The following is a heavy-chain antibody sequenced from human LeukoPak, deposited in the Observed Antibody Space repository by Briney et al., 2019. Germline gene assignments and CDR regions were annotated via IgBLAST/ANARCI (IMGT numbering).Heavy chain of an antibody. CDR3: AKSAGVATIYFDS. V-gene: IGHV3-23*01. CDR1: GFAFRNYA. J-gene: IGHJ4*02. Sequence: PGGSLRLSCTASGFAFRNYAMAWVRQSPGRGLEGVVAIGSDYDRVHEDSVKGRFTISRDNSKNTLYLQMDNLRVEDTAVYFCAKSAGVATIYFDSWGQGAQVTVSS. D-gene: IGHD5-12*01. CDR2: IGSDYDR.